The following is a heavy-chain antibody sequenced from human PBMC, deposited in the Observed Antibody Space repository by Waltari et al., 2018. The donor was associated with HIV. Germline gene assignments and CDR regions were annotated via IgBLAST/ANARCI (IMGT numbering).Heavy chain of an antibody. D-gene: IGHD6-13*01. Sequence: QVQLVQSGAEVKKPGASVKVSCQASGYTFTGYYMHWVRRAPGQGLELMGWINPNSGGTNYAQKFQGRVTMTRDTSISTAYMELSRLRSDDTAVYYCARDYSSSWYNWFDPWGQGTLVTVSS. J-gene: IGHJ5*02. V-gene: IGHV1-2*02. CDR2: INPNSGGT. CDR3: ARDYSSSWYNWFDP. CDR1: GYTFTGYY.